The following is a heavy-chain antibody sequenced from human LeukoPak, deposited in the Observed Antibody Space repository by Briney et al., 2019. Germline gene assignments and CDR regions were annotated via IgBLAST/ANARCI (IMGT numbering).Heavy chain of an antibody. Sequence: ASVKVSCKVSGYTLTELSMHWVRQAPGKGLEWMGGFDPEDGETIYAQKFQGRVTMTRDTSISTAYMELSRLRSDDTAVYYCARSDWVAAEGPIDYWGQGTLVTVSS. D-gene: IGHD6-13*01. J-gene: IGHJ4*02. CDR1: GYTLTELS. V-gene: IGHV1-24*01. CDR2: FDPEDGET. CDR3: ARSDWVAAEGPIDY.